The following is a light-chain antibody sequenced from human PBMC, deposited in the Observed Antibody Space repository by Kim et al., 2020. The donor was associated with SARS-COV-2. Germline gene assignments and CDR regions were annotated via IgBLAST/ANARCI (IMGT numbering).Light chain of an antibody. CDR1: SRDGGAYNY. CDR2: GVR. V-gene: IGLV2-14*03. Sequence: QSHTISCTGTSRDGGAYNYVSCDRHHQGKAPTLIIYGVRVRTPGVSNRVSGSESGNAASLSISGLQAHDEADYYCCSYTSSRTLLFGEGTQLTVL. CDR3: CSYTSSRTLL. J-gene: IGLJ3*02.